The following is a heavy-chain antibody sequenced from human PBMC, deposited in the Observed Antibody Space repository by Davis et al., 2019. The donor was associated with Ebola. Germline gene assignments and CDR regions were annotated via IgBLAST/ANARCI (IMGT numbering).Heavy chain of an antibody. CDR1: GYTFTSYY. Sequence: ASVKVSCKASGYTFTSYYIQWVRQAPGQGLEWMGIFNPSGGSTYYAQKFQGRLTMTRDTSTSTVYMELSRLRSEDTAVYFCARLSSTWSSLYGMDVWGQGTTVTVSS. CDR2: FNPSGGST. D-gene: IGHD6-13*01. CDR3: ARLSSTWSSLYGMDV. J-gene: IGHJ6*02. V-gene: IGHV1-46*01.